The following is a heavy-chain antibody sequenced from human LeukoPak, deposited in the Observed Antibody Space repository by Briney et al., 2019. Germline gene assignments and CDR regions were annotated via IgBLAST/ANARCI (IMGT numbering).Heavy chain of an antibody. CDR1: GFTFKNAW. D-gene: IGHD6-13*01. J-gene: IGHJ6*03. V-gene: IGHV3-15*01. CDR2: IKSKTDGGTT. CDR3: TTDGSSSSWPLHYYYYYMDV. Sequence: GGSLRLSCEASGFTFKNAWMSWVRQAPGKGLEWVGRIKSKTDGGTTDYAAPVKGRFTISRDDSKNTLYLQMNSLKTEDTAVYYCTTDGSSSSWPLHYYYYYMDVWGKGTTVTISS.